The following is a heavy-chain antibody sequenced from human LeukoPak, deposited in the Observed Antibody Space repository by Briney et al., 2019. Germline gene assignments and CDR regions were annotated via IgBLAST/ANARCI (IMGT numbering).Heavy chain of an antibody. CDR1: GYTFTSYD. CDR3: ARLAAAGTLVSF. Sequence: ASVKVSCKASGYTFTSYDINWVRQATGQGLEWMGWMNPNSGNTGYAQKLQGRVTMTRNTSISTAYMELSSLRSEDTAVYYCARLAAAGTLVSFWGQGTLVTVSS. D-gene: IGHD6-13*01. CDR2: MNPNSGNT. J-gene: IGHJ4*02. V-gene: IGHV1-8*01.